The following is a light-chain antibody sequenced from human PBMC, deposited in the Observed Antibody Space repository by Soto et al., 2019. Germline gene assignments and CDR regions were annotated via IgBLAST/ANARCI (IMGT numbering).Light chain of an antibody. CDR3: QKAISLMVS. Sequence: DIQMTQSPSSVTASVGDRVTITCRASQAIGSGLAWYQQRPGKAPKLLINAASTLQGGVPSRFRGSGSGTEFTPTIVSLKPEDFATYYCQKAISLMVSFGGGTRLEVK. CDR1: QAIGSG. V-gene: IGKV1-12*01. CDR2: AAS. J-gene: IGKJ4*01.